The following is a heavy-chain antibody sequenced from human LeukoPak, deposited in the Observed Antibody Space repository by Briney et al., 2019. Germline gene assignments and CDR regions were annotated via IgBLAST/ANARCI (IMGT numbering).Heavy chain of an antibody. CDR2: IYYSGST. Sequence: KPSETLSLTCTVSGGSISSYYWSWIRQPPGKGLEWIGYIYYSGSTNYNPSLKSLVTISVDTSKNKFFLKLSSVTAADTAVYYCARVALYSSSSYWFDPWGQGTLVTVSS. V-gene: IGHV4-59*01. J-gene: IGHJ5*02. CDR3: ARVALYSSSSYWFDP. D-gene: IGHD6-6*01. CDR1: GGSISSYY.